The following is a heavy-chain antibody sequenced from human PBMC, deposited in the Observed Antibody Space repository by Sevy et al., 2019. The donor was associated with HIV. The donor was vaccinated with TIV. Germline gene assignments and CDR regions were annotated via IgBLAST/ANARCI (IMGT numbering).Heavy chain of an antibody. CDR2: INPNSGGT. D-gene: IGHD7-27*01. CDR1: AYSFTGYY. CDR3: VSGNWGEPYYYCYMDV. J-gene: IGHJ6*03. V-gene: IGHV1-2*02. Sequence: ASVKVSCKASAYSFTGYYMHWVRQAPGQGLEWMGWINPNSGGTNYEQKFQGRVTMTRDTSMSTAYMELSRLRSDDTAVYYCVSGNWGEPYYYCYMDVWGKGTTVTVSS.